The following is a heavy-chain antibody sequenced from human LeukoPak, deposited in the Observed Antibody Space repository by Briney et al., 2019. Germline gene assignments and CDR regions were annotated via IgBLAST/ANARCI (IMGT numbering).Heavy chain of an antibody. CDR1: GGSIASYY. J-gene: IGHJ6*03. CDR2: IYTSGST. Sequence: SETLSLTCTVSGGSIASYYWSWIRQPPGKGLEWIGRIYTSGSTNYNPSLKSRVTMSVDTSKNQFSLKLSSVTAADTAVYYCARARDSSSSGLTYYMDVWGKGTTVTVSS. V-gene: IGHV4-4*07. D-gene: IGHD6-6*01. CDR3: ARARDSSSSGLTYYMDV.